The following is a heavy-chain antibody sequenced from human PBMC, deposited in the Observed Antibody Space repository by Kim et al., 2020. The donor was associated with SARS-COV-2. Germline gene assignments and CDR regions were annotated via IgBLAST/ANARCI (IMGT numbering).Heavy chain of an antibody. CDR2: ISWNSGSI. V-gene: IGHV3-9*01. J-gene: IGHJ4*02. CDR3: AKDIERFGELLPCNLGY. D-gene: IGHD3-10*01. Sequence: GGSLRLSCAASGFTFDDYAMHWVRQAPGKGLEWVSGISWNSGSIGYADSVKGRFTISRDNAKNSLYLQMNSLRAEDTALYYCAKDIERFGELLPCNLGYWGQGTLVTVSS. CDR1: GFTFDDYA.